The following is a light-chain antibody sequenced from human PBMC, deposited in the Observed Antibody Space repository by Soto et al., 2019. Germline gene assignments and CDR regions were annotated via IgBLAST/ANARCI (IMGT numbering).Light chain of an antibody. Sequence: EIVFTQSPGTLSLSPGDSATLSCRASQSVGRNYLAWFQHKPDQAPRLLIYDASNRATGVPDRFSGSGSGTDFTLSVTRLEPEDFAVYYCHPYAVSPLTFGGGTTVEIK. CDR3: HPYAVSPLT. CDR2: DAS. V-gene: IGKV3-20*01. J-gene: IGKJ4*01. CDR1: QSVGRNY.